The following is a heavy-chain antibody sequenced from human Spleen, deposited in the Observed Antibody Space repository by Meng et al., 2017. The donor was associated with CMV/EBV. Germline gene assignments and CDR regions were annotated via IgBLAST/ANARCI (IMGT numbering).Heavy chain of an antibody. Sequence: GESLKISCAATGFTFSSNAMSWVRQAPGKGLDGVADIKCDGSEKYYVDSVKGRLTISRENAKTSLYLQVKGLRAEDMTVYYCSPQYGDYFDYWGQGTLVTVSS. V-gene: IGHV3-52*01. CDR1: GFTFSSNA. J-gene: IGHJ4*02. CDR2: IKCDGSEK. D-gene: IGHD4-17*01. CDR3: SPQYGDYFDY.